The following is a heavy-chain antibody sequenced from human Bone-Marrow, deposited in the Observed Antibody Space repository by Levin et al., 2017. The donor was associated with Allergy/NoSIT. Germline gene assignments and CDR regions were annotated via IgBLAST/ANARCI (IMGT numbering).Heavy chain of an antibody. V-gene: IGHV3-23*01. D-gene: IGHD3-3*01. CDR3: AKSRGTFWSGYYHDY. J-gene: IGHJ4*02. CDR1: GFTFSSYA. CDR2: ISGSGGT. Sequence: SCAASGFTFSSYAMSWVRQAPGKGLEWVSAISGSGGTYYADSVKGRFTISRDNSKSTLYLQMNSLRAEDTAVFYCAKSRGTFWSGYYHDYWGQGTLVTVSS.